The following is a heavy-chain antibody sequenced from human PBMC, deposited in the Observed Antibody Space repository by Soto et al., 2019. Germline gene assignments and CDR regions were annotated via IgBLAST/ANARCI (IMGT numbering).Heavy chain of an antibody. V-gene: IGHV3-53*01. D-gene: IGHD2-15*01. Sequence: GGSLRLSCAASGFTVSSNYMSWVRQAPGKGLEWVSVIYSGGSTYYADSVKGRFTISRDNSKNTLYLQMNSLRAEDTAVYYCASSSGSIDYYYYYGMDVWGLGTTVTVSS. J-gene: IGHJ6*02. CDR2: IYSGGST. CDR3: ASSSGSIDYYYYYGMDV. CDR1: GFTVSSNY.